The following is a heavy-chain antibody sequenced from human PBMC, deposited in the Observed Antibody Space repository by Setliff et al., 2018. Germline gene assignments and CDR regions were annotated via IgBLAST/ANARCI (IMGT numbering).Heavy chain of an antibody. Sequence: SETLSLTCNVYGESFDTYYWNWIRQPPGKGLEWFGEINQSGSGDYNPSFKGRVTISVDTSKKQFSLTLWYVTAADTALYYCRQAVVGRDVFDIWGQGTVVTVSS. V-gene: IGHV4-34*01. CDR3: RQAVVGRDVFDI. CDR1: GESFDTYY. CDR2: INQSGSG. J-gene: IGHJ3*02. D-gene: IGHD1-1*01.